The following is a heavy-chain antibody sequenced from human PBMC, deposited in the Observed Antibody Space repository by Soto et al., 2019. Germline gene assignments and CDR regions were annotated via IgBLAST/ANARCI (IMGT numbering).Heavy chain of an antibody. CDR2: IYYSGST. CDR1: GGSISSYY. V-gene: IGHV4-59*01. D-gene: IGHD3-10*01. CDR3: ARGYYYGSVSFDY. Sequence: QVQLQESGPGLVKPSETLSLTCTVSGGSISSYYWSWIRQPPGKGLEWIGYIYYSGSTNYNPSLKSRVTISVDTSKNQFSLKLSSVTAADTAVYYCARGYYYGSVSFDYWGQGTLVTVSS. J-gene: IGHJ4*02.